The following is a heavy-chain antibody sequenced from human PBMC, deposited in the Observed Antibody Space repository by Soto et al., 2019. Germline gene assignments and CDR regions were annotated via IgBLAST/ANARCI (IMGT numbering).Heavy chain of an antibody. CDR2: ISNDGTNK. V-gene: IGHV3-30*18. CDR1: GFTFSSYG. J-gene: IGHJ4*02. Sequence: PGGSLRLSCAASGFTFSSYGMHWVRQSPGKGLEWVAVISNDGTNKHYADSVKGRFTISRDNSKNTLYLQMNSLRVEDTAVYYCAKNWNDLDYWGQGTLVTVSS. D-gene: IGHD1-1*01. CDR3: AKNWNDLDY.